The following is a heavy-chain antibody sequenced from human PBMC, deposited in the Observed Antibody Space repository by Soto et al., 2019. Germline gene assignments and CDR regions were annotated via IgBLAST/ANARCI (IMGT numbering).Heavy chain of an antibody. CDR1: GFDFKTYG. CDR3: VRTACVINNCSYRGVR. V-gene: IGHV3-33*01. Sequence: QGQLVESGGGVVQPGRSLRLSCVASGFDFKTYGMHWVRQAPGKGLEWVAVIGFDGTNIHYSDTVRGRFSISRDNSENTVAQQMNSLRVEDTALYYCVRTACVINNCSYRGVRWGQGTLVTV. J-gene: IGHJ4*02. D-gene: IGHD1-20*01. CDR2: IGFDGTNI.